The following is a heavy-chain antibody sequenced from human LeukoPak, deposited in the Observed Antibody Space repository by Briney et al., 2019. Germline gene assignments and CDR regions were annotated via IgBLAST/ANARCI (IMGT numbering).Heavy chain of an antibody. CDR1: GGSFSGYY. CDR2: INHSGST. Sequence: PSETLSLTCAVYGGSFSGYYWSWIRQPPGKGLEWIGEINHSGSTNYNPPLKSRVTISVDTSKNQFSLKLSSVTAADTAVYYCALYGGNSYDAFDIWGQGTMVTVSS. CDR3: ALYGGNSYDAFDI. J-gene: IGHJ3*02. D-gene: IGHD4-23*01. V-gene: IGHV4-34*01.